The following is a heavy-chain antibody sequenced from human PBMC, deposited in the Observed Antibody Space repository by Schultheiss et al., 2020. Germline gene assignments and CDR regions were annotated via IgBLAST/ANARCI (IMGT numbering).Heavy chain of an antibody. CDR3: ASCGGVIVPTYYYMDV. V-gene: IGHV4-34*01. J-gene: IGHJ6*03. CDR2: IYYSGST. D-gene: IGHD3-16*02. Sequence: SQTLSLTCAVYGGSFSGYYWTWIRQHPGMGLEWLGYIYYSGSTYYNPSLKSRVTISVDTSKNQFSLKLSSVTAADTAVYYCASCGGVIVPTYYYMDVWGKGTTVTVS. CDR1: GGSFSGYY.